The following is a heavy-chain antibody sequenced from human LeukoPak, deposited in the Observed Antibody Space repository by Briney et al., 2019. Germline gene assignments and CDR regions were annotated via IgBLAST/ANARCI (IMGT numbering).Heavy chain of an antibody. CDR1: GGTFTSYA. V-gene: IGHV1-69*13. CDR2: IIPIFGTA. CDR3: ARVRRAGYCSSTSCYNNWSDP. D-gene: IGHD2-2*02. J-gene: IGHJ5*02. Sequence: SVKVSCKASGGTFTSYAISWVRQAPGQGLEWMGGIIPIFGTANYAQKFQGRVTITADESTSTAYMELSSLRSEDTAVYYCARVRRAGYCSSTSCYNNWSDPWGQGTLVTVSS.